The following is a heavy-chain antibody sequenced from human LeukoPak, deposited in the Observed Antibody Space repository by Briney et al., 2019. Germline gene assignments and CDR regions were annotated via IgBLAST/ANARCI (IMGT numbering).Heavy chain of an antibody. J-gene: IGHJ4*02. Sequence: GGSLRLSCAASGFTFNRYAVSWVRQAPGKGLEWVSSISGGGPKTYYADSVKGRFSISRDNYMSTLYLQMNSLRDEDTALYYCAKDQREEVPSIVAYWGQGTLVTVSS. V-gene: IGHV3-23*01. CDR2: ISGGGPKT. CDR3: AKDQREEVPSIVAY. CDR1: GFTFNRYA. D-gene: IGHD5-24*01.